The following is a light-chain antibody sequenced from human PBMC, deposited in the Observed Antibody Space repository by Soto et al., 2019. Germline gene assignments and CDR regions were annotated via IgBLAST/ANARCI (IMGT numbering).Light chain of an antibody. Sequence: QSVLTQPASVSGSPGQSLTISCTGTSSDVGGYDYVSWYQQLPGKAPKLLIYDVNNRPSGVSHRFSDSKSGNTASLTISGLQAEDEADYYCSSYTGSSTFVFGTGTKVTVL. CDR2: DVN. V-gene: IGLV2-14*01. CDR3: SSYTGSSTFV. J-gene: IGLJ1*01. CDR1: SSDVGGYDY.